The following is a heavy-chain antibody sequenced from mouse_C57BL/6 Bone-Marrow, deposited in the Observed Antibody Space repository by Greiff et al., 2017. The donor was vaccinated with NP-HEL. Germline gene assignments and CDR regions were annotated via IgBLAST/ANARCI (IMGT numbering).Heavy chain of an antibody. CDR1: GYTFTDYY. CDR3: ARLLYPNRGDY. J-gene: IGHJ2*01. Sequence: QVQLQQSGAELVKPGASVKISCKASGYTFTDYYINWVKQRPGQGLEWIGKIGPGSGSTYYNEKFKSKATLTVDTSSSTAYMQLSSLTSEDSAVYYCARLLYPNRGDYWGQGTTLTVSS. V-gene: IGHV1-77*01. CDR2: IGPGSGST. D-gene: IGHD2-12*01.